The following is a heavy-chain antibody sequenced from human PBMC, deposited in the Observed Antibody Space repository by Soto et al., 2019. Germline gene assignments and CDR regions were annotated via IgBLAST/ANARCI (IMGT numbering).Heavy chain of an antibody. V-gene: IGHV4-59*01. D-gene: IGHD3-3*01. CDR3: ARGEWFLRGYGMDV. CDR1: GDSISTDY. CDR2: IYNGGSP. J-gene: IGHJ6*02. Sequence: QVQLQESGPGLVKASETLSLTCTVSGDSISTDYWSWIRQPPGKRLEYIGFIYNGGSPNCSPSLESRVTISPDTSKNQFSLTFSSVTAADTAVYYCARGEWFLRGYGMDVWGRGTTLTVS.